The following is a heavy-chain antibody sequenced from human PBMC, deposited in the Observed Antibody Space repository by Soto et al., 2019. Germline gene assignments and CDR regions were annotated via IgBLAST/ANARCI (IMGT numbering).Heavy chain of an antibody. CDR3: ARWVQPYYFDY. Sequence: TLSPTCAVSGGSISSGGYSWSWIRQPPGKGLEWIGYIYHSGSTYYNPSLKSRVTISVDRSKNQFSLKLSSVTAADTAVYYCARWVQPYYFDYWGQGTLVTVSS. J-gene: IGHJ4*02. CDR2: IYHSGST. V-gene: IGHV4-30-2*01. CDR1: GGSISSGGYS.